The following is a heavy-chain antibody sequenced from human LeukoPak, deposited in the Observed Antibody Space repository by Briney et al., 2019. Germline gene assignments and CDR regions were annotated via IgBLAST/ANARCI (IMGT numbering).Heavy chain of an antibody. CDR1: AFAFSSYA. D-gene: IGHD3-22*01. CDR2: ISGSGGST. J-gene: IGHJ4*02. V-gene: IGHV3-23*01. CDR3: AKTPSGYYYPFDY. Sequence: GGSLRLSCAASAFAFSSYAMSWVRQAPGKGLEWVSTISGSGGSTYYADSVKGRFTISRDNSKNTLYLQMNSLRAEDTAVYYCAKTPSGYYYPFDYWGPGTLVTVSS.